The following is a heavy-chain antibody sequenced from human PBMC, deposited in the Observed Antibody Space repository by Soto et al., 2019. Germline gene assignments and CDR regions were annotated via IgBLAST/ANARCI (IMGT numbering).Heavy chain of an antibody. J-gene: IGHJ4*02. V-gene: IGHV3-72*01. CDR3: ARASWNELLDS. Sequence: EVPLLESGGGLVQPGGSLRLSCTASGFTFSDHYMDWVRQAPGKGLEWVGHVTDKAHSYTTEYAASVRGRFTISRDDSKNSLYLQMNSLKAEDTAVYYCARASWNELLDSWGQGTLVTVSS. CDR2: VTDKAHSYTT. D-gene: IGHD1-1*01. CDR1: GFTFSDHY.